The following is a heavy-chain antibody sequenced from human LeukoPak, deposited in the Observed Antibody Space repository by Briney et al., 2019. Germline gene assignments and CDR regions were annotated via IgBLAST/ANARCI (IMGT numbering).Heavy chain of an antibody. Sequence: SVKVSCKASGGTFSSYAISWVRQAPGQGLEWMGRIIPILGIANYAQKFQGSVTITADKSTSTAYMELSSLRSEDTAVYYCARDPADYGDYGRPDEPRLYYYYGMDVWGQGTTVTASS. CDR1: GGTFSSYA. V-gene: IGHV1-69*04. J-gene: IGHJ6*02. CDR2: IIPILGIA. D-gene: IGHD4-17*01. CDR3: ARDPADYGDYGRPDEPRLYYYYGMDV.